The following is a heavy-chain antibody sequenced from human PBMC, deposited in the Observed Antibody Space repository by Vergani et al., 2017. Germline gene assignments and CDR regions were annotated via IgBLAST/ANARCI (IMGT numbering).Heavy chain of an antibody. CDR3: VRDRGLCAGGRCYTEAWDY. J-gene: IGHJ4*02. V-gene: IGHV3-30-3*01. Sequence: QVQLVESGGGVVQPGTSLRLSCVVSGFALNRHAMYWVRQAPGKGLECLVGISFDGTNEYYPDLVKGRFTISRDIAKNTLYLQVRSLRLEDTGVYHCVRDRGLCAGGRCYTEAWDYWGQGTPVTVSS. CDR1: GFALNRHA. CDR2: ISFDGTNE. D-gene: IGHD2-2*02.